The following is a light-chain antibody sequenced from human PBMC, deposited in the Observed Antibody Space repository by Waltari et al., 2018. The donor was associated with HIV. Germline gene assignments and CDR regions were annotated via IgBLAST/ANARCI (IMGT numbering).Light chain of an antibody. J-gene: IGLJ2*01. CDR2: DDS. CDR1: NVGSKS. CDR3: QVWDSSSDQEV. Sequence: SYVLTQPPSVSVAPGQTARVTCGGNNVGSKSVHWYQQKPGQAPVLVGYDDSHRPSGIPGRFSGSNSGNTATLTSSRVEAGDEADYYCQVWDSSSDQEVFGGGTKLTVL. V-gene: IGLV3-21*02.